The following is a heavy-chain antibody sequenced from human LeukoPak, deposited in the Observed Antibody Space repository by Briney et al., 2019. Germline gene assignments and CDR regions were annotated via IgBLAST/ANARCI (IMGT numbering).Heavy chain of an antibody. V-gene: IGHV3-48*01. J-gene: IGHJ4*02. D-gene: IGHD3-3*01. CDR3: AGSPLYDFWSGYSYFDY. CDR2: ISSSSSTI. CDR1: GLTFSSYS. Sequence: GGSLRLSCAASGLTFSSYSMNWVRQAPGKGLEWVSYISSSSSTIYYADSVKGRFTISRDNAKNSLYLQMNSLRAEDTAVYYCAGSPLYDFWSGYSYFDYWGQGTLVTVSS.